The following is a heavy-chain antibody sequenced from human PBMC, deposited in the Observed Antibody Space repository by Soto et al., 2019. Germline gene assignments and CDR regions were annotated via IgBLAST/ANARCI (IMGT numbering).Heavy chain of an antibody. V-gene: IGHV4-59*11. CDR1: GGSIRSHY. CDR3: EGYCSGTICYLGDVGTFDM. Sequence: SETLSLTCTVSGGSIRSHYWSWIRQSPGKGLEWVGCVHYTGSTNYNPSLKSRVTISADTSKNQFSLKLSSVTAADTAVYYCEGYCSGTICYLGDVGTFDMWGQGAVVT. D-gene: IGHD2-2*01. J-gene: IGHJ3*02. CDR2: VHYTGST.